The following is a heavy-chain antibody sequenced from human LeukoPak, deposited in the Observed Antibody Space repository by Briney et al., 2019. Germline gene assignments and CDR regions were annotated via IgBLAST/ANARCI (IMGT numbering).Heavy chain of an antibody. CDR1: GFTFSSYG. CDR2: ITGIVNST. J-gene: IGHJ4*02. CDR3: AKGRGYCSGGSCYSDS. V-gene: IGHV3-23*01. Sequence: GGSLRLSCAASGFTFSSYGMSWVRQAPGKGLEWVSTITGIVNSTFYADSVKGRFTISRDHSKNTLYLQMNSLRAEDTAIYYCAKGRGYCSGGSCYSDSWGQGTLVTVSS. D-gene: IGHD2-15*01.